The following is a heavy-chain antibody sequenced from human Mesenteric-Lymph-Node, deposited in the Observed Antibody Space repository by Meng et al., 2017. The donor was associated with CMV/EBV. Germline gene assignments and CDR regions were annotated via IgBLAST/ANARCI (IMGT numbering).Heavy chain of an antibody. J-gene: IGHJ4*02. V-gene: IGHV3-66*01. CDR1: GFNVRDKY. CDR2: IYRGDNT. Sequence: EEMLVECGGGLFRPGGSLGLSCAASGFNVRDKYMSWVRQAPGKGLEWVCIIYRGDNTYYIDSVKNRFTVSRDNSKNTMYLQMNSLRVEETAVYYCTGDSVSNPNRDYWGQGTLVTVSS. D-gene: IGHD1-14*01. CDR3: TGDSVSNPNRDY.